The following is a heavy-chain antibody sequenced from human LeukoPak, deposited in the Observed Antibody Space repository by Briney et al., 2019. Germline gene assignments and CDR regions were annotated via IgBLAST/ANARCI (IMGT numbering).Heavy chain of an antibody. CDR1: GGSISSYY. CDR2: IYTSGST. CDR3: ARRAAGGFDY. Sequence: SETLSLTCTVSGGSISSYYWSWIRQPPGKGLEWIGYIYTSGSTNYNPSLKSRVTISVDTSKNQFSLELSSVTAADTAVYYCARRAAGGFDYWGQGTLVTVSS. D-gene: IGHD6-13*01. V-gene: IGHV4-4*09. J-gene: IGHJ4*02.